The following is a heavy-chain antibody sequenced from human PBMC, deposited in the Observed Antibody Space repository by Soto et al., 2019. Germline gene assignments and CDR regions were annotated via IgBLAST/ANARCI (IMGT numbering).Heavy chain of an antibody. J-gene: IGHJ4*02. Sequence: SVKVSCKASGGTFSSYAISWVRQAPGQGLEWMGGIIPIFGTANYAQKFQGRVTITVDESTSTAYMEPSSLRSEDTAVYYCASTSSSSFPFDYWGQGTLVTVSS. V-gene: IGHV1-69*13. CDR1: GGTFSSYA. D-gene: IGHD6-6*01. CDR2: IIPIFGTA. CDR3: ASTSSSSFPFDY.